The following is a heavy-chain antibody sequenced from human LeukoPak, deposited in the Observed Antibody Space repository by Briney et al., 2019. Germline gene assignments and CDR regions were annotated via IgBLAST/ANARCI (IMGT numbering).Heavy chain of an antibody. Sequence: GGSLRLSCAVSGFTFSDYYMSWIRQAPGKGLEWVSYISSSGSTIYYADSVKGRFTISRDNAKNSLYLQMNSLRAEDTAIYYCARGLPATLLDYWGQGTLVTVSS. CDR3: ARGLPATLLDY. J-gene: IGHJ4*02. CDR2: ISSSGSTI. V-gene: IGHV3-11*01. CDR1: GFTFSDYY. D-gene: IGHD2-2*01.